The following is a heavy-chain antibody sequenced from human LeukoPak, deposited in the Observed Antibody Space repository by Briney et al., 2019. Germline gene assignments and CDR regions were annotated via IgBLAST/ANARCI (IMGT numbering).Heavy chain of an antibody. Sequence: GGSLRLSCAASGFPFRSYWMHWVRQAPGKGLEWVCFIRSKTYGGTTEYAASVKGRFTISRDDSKSIAYLQMNSLKTEDTAVYYCTREEWYQDAFDIWGQGTMVTVSS. CDR1: GFPFRSYW. V-gene: IGHV3-49*04. CDR2: IRSKTYGGTT. D-gene: IGHD3-3*01. J-gene: IGHJ3*02. CDR3: TREEWYQDAFDI.